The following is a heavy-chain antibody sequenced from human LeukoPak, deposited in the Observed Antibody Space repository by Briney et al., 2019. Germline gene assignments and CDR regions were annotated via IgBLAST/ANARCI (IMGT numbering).Heavy chain of an antibody. CDR3: ARVSGGFDYDYAHSDY. CDR1: GYTFTSYD. D-gene: IGHD5-12*01. Sequence: GASVKVSCKASGYTFTSYDINWVRQATGQGLEWMGWMNPNSGNTGYAQKFRGRVTMTRNTSISTAYMELSSLRSEDTAVYYCARVSGGFDYDYAHSDYWGQGTLVTVSS. CDR2: MNPNSGNT. V-gene: IGHV1-8*01. J-gene: IGHJ4*02.